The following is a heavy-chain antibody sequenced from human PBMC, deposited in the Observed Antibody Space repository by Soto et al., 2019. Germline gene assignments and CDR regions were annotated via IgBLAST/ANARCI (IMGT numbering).Heavy chain of an antibody. V-gene: IGHV3-23*01. CDR1: GFTLSSYA. J-gene: IGHJ4*02. D-gene: IGHD6-19*01. Sequence: GGSLRLSCAASGFTLSSYAMTWVRQAPGKGLEWVSAITGTGGSTYYADSVKGRFTISRDNSKNTLYLQMNSLRAEDTAVYYCAKRAFAVAGAGVFDYWGQGTLVTVSS. CDR2: ITGTGGST. CDR3: AKRAFAVAGAGVFDY.